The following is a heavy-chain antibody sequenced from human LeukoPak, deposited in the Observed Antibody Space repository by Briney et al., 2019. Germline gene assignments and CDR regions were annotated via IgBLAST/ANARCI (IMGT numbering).Heavy chain of an antibody. D-gene: IGHD6-13*01. V-gene: IGHV3-23*01. CDR3: AKAQQLVLRYFDY. J-gene: IGHJ4*02. Sequence: GGSLRLSCAASGFTSSSYAMSWVRQAPGKGLEWVSAISGSGGSTYYADSVKGRFTISRDNSKNTLYLQMNSLRAEDTAVYYCAKAQQLVLRYFDYWGQGTLVTVSS. CDR2: ISGSGGST. CDR1: GFTSSSYA.